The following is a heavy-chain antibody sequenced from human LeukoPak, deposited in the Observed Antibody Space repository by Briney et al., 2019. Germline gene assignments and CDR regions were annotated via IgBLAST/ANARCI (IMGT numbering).Heavy chain of an antibody. CDR3: AKDGRYCSGTSCYTSH. D-gene: IGHD2-2*02. J-gene: IGHJ4*02. CDR2: ISGSGGST. CDR1: GFTFSSYA. V-gene: IGHV3-23*01. Sequence: GGSLRLSCAASGFTFSSYAMSWVRQAPGKGLEWVSAISGSGGSTYYADSVKGRFTISRDNSKNTLYLQMNSLRAEDTAVYYCAKDGRYCSGTSCYTSHWGQGTLVTVSS.